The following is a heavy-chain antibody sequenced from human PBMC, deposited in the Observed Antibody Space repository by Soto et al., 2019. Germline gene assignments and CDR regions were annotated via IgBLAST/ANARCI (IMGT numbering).Heavy chain of an antibody. J-gene: IGHJ4*02. CDR3: ARSESGLDSGDV. CDR1: GGSISRYH. CDR2: MSHSGST. D-gene: IGHD5-12*01. V-gene: IGHV4-59*01. Sequence: QVQLQESGPGLLKPSETLSLTCTVSGGSISRYHWSWIRQSPGKGLEWIGYMSHSGSTNYNPSLQSRVTMSADTSMNQLSLTVTSLTAADTAVYYCARSESGLDSGDVWGQGTLVTVSS.